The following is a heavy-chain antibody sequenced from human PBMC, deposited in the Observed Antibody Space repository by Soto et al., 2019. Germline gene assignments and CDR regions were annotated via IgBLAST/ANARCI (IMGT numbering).Heavy chain of an antibody. J-gene: IGHJ5*02. CDR2: MNPNSANT. V-gene: IGHV1-8*01. D-gene: IGHD1-1*01. Sequence: QVQLVQSGAEVQRPGASVKVSCRASGYAFGDYDISWVRQAPGQGLEWMGWMNPNSANTGYAQKFQGRVSMTRDMSISTAYMELSRLXXXXXXXYYCARMATYGTLNWFDPWGQGALVTVSS. CDR1: GYAFGDYD. CDR3: ARMATYGTLNWFDP.